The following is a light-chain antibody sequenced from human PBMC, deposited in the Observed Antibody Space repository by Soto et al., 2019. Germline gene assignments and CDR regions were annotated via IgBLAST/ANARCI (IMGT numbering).Light chain of an antibody. CDR2: DVT. Sequence: QSVLTRPASVSGSPGQSITISCTGTTSDIGGYNYVSWYQQHPGKAPKLMIYDVTRRPSGVSNRFSGSKSGNTASLTISGLQAEDEADYYCSSDISSSAPYVFGTGTKLTVL. CDR1: TSDIGGYNY. CDR3: SSDISSSAPYV. J-gene: IGLJ1*01. V-gene: IGLV2-14*01.